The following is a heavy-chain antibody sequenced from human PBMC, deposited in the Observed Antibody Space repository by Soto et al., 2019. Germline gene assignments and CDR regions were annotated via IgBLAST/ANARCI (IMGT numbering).Heavy chain of an antibody. CDR1: GGSISSGDYY. Sequence: SETLSLTCALSGGSISSGDYYWSWIRQPPGKGLEWIGYIFYSVSTYYNPSLKSRVFISVDTSKNQFSLKLSSVTAADTAVYYCARDPGDGWFDPWGQGTLVTVSS. CDR3: ARDPGDGWFDP. J-gene: IGHJ5*02. CDR2: IFYSVST. V-gene: IGHV4-30-4*01.